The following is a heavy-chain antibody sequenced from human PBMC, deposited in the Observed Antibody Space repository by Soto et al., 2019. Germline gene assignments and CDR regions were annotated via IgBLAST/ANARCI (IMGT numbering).Heavy chain of an antibody. CDR1: GYNLASCW. V-gene: IGHV5-51*01. Sequence: GESLKISCKGSGYNLASCWIGWVRQMPGKGLEWMGIIYPGDSDTRYSPSFQGQVTISADKSIDTAYLQWSSLKASDTAMYYCTRSRVRDGYNPDAFDICGQGTMVTVSS. CDR3: TRSRVRDGYNPDAFDI. CDR2: IYPGDSDT. D-gene: IGHD5-12*01. J-gene: IGHJ3*02.